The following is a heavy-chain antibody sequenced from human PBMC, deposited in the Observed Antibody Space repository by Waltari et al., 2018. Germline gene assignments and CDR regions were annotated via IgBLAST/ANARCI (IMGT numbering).Heavy chain of an antibody. CDR1: GFTFTSFE. V-gene: IGHV3-48*03. Sequence: EAQLVESGGGLQQPGGSLRLSCAASGFTFTSFEMNWVRQAPGKVLEWGSYISTSGSTTYYSDSVKGRFTISRDNAHNSLYLQMNSLRVEDTAVYYCARESGDYNDFFDLWGRGTLVIVSS. CDR2: ISTSGSTT. J-gene: IGHJ4*02. CDR3: ARESGDYNDFFDL. D-gene: IGHD4-4*01.